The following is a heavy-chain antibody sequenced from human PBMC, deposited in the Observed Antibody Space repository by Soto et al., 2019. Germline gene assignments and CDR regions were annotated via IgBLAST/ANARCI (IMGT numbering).Heavy chain of an antibody. V-gene: IGHV4-34*01. CDR3: ARTLWNAKKRGSGSRGLLVLDY. J-gene: IGHJ4*02. Sequence: SETLSLTCAVYGGSFSGYYWSWIRQPPGKGLEWIGEINHSGSTNYNPSLKSRVTISVDTSKNQFSLKLSSVTAADTAVYYCARTLWNAKKRGSGSRGLLVLDYWGQGTLVTVSS. CDR2: INHSGST. CDR1: GGSFSGYY. D-gene: IGHD2-15*01.